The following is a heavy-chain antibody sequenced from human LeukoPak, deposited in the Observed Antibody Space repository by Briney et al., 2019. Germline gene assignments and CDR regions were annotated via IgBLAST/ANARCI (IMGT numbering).Heavy chain of an antibody. Sequence: PGGSMRLSCAASGFNFSSYSMNWVRQAPGKGLEGVSSISISSSYIYYADSVKGRFTISRDNAKNSLYLQMNSLRAEDTAVYYCARDDLRITKIVRPLGYFQHWGQGTLVTVSS. CDR3: ARDDLRITKIVRPLGYFQH. CDR1: GFNFSSYS. J-gene: IGHJ1*01. D-gene: IGHD3-22*01. V-gene: IGHV3-21*01. CDR2: ISISSSYI.